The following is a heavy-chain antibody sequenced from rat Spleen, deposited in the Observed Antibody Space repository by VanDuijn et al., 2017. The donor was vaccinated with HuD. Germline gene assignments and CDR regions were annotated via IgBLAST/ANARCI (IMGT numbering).Heavy chain of an antibody. CDR3: ATKTDFDY. V-gene: IGHV5S23*01. CDR2: ITNSGGST. CDR1: GFTFSNYY. D-gene: IGHD3-1*01. Sequence: EVQLVESGGGLVQPGRSLKLSCAASGFTFSNYYMAWVRQAPTKGLEWVASITNSGGSTYYPDSVKGRFTISRDNAKSTQYLQMDSLRSEDTATYYCATKTDFDYWGQGVMVTVSS. J-gene: IGHJ2*01.